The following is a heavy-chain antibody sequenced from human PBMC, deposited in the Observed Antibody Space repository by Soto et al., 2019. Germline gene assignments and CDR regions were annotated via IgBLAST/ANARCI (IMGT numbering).Heavy chain of an antibody. D-gene: IGHD3-3*01. Sequence: EVQLLESGGGSVQPGGSLRLSCAASGFTFSSYAMSWVRQAPGKGLEWVSVISGSGGGTYYADSVKGRFTISRDNSKNTLYLQMNSLRAEDTAVYYCAKEASDFWSGYTKPLDYWGQGTLVTVSS. CDR2: ISGSGGGT. J-gene: IGHJ4*02. V-gene: IGHV3-23*01. CDR3: AKEASDFWSGYTKPLDY. CDR1: GFTFSSYA.